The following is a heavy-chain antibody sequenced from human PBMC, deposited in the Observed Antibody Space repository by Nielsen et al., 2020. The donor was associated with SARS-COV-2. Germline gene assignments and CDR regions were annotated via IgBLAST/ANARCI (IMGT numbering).Heavy chain of an antibody. CDR2: INPSGGST. D-gene: IGHD5-24*01. Sequence: ASVKVSCKASGYTFTGYYMHWVRQAPGQGLEWMGIINPSGGSTSYAQKFQGRVTMTRDTSTSTVYMELSSLRSEDTAVYYCARDLGEMATILGVYFDYWGQGTLVTVSS. CDR1: GYTFTGYY. CDR3: ARDLGEMATILGVYFDY. J-gene: IGHJ4*02. V-gene: IGHV1-46*01.